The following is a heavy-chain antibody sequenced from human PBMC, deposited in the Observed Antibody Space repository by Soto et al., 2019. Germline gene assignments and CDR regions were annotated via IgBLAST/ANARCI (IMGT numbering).Heavy chain of an antibody. D-gene: IGHD1-1*01. V-gene: IGHV3-30-3*01. CDR1: GFTFSSYA. Sequence: GGSLRLSCAASGFTFSSYAMHWVRQAPGKGLEWVAVISYDGSNKYYADSVKGRFTISRDNSKNTLYLQMNSLRAEDTAVYYCARATARYRYYGMDVWGQGTTVTVSS. CDR2: ISYDGSNK. CDR3: ARATARYRYYGMDV. J-gene: IGHJ6*02.